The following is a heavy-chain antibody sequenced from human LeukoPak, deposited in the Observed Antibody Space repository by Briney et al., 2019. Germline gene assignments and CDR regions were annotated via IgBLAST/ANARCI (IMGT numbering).Heavy chain of an antibody. CDR3: ARDGYYYDSSGYYYQFDY. CDR2: IWYDGSSK. D-gene: IGHD3-22*01. V-gene: IGHV3-33*01. J-gene: IGHJ4*02. CDR1: GFTFSSYG. Sequence: GGSLRLSCAASGFTFSSYGMHWVRQAPGKGLEWVAVIWYDGSSKYYADSVKGRFTISRDNSKNTLYLQMNSLGAEDTAVYYCARDGYYYDSSGYYYQFDYWGQGTLVTVSS.